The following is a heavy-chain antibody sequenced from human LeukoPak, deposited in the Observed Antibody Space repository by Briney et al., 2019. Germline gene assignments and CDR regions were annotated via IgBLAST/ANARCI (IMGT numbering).Heavy chain of an antibody. J-gene: IGHJ6*02. CDR1: GGSISSYY. CDR3: ASAGDYYYGMDV. Sequence: SETLSLTCTVSGGSISSYYWSWIRQPPGKGLEWIGYIYYSGSTNYHPSLKSRVTISVDTSKNQFSLKLSSVTAADTAVYYCASAGDYYYGMDVWGQGTTVTVSS. CDR2: IYYSGST. D-gene: IGHD3-10*01. V-gene: IGHV4-59*01.